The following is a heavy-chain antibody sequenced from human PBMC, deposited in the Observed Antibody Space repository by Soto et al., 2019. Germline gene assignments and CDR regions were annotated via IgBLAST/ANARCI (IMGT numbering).Heavy chain of an antibody. CDR3: ARGISLSQPITIFGVALAAFDI. J-gene: IGHJ3*02. CDR2: IWYDGSNK. D-gene: IGHD3-3*01. CDR1: GFTFSSYG. Sequence: GGSLRLSCAASGFTFSSYGMHWVRQAPGKGLEWVAVIWYDGSNKYYADSVKGRFTISRDNSKNTLYLQMNSLRAEDTAVYYCARGISLSQPITIFGVALAAFDIWGQGTMVTASS. V-gene: IGHV3-33*01.